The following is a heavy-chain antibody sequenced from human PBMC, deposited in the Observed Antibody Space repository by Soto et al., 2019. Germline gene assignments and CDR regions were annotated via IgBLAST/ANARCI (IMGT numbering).Heavy chain of an antibody. V-gene: IGHV4-30-4*08. CDR1: GASITSGDYY. CDR2: IYYTGDG. J-gene: IGHJ4*02. D-gene: IGHD1-7*01. CDR3: VRTGPMVDY. Sequence: SETLSLTCSVSGASITSGDYYWSWVRQPPGKGLEWIGYIYYTGDGYYNPSLESRLSISLDSSKNQFSLELRSVSAADTAIYYRVRTGPMVDYCGQGTLVTLSS.